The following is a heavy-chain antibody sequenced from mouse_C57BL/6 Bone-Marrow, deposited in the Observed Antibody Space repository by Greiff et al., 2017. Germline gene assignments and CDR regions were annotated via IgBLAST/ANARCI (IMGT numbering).Heavy chain of an antibody. CDR2: IYPGSGNT. J-gene: IGHJ4*01. Sequence: QVQLQQSGAELVRPGASVKLSCKASGYTFTDYYINWVKQRPGQGLEWIARIYPGSGNTYYNEKFKGQATLTAEKSSSTAYMQLSSLTSEDSAFYFCAIDSAGTLDYWGQGTSVTVSS. D-gene: IGHD3-2*02. CDR3: AIDSAGTLDY. V-gene: IGHV1-76*01. CDR1: GYTFTDYY.